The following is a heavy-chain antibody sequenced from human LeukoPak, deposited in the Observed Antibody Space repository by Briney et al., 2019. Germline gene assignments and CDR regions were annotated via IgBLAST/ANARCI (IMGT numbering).Heavy chain of an antibody. J-gene: IGHJ3*01. D-gene: IGHD1-26*01. Sequence: GASVKVSCTASGYIFSNYAVSWVRQAPGHGLEWMGWVSTYNGKTNYAQKFQDRVTMTTDTSTRIVYMDLRSLRSDDTAMYYCARDQSGHPLEDAFEVWGQGTMVIVSS. V-gene: IGHV1-18*01. CDR1: GYIFSNYA. CDR2: VSTYNGKT. CDR3: ARDQSGHPLEDAFEV.